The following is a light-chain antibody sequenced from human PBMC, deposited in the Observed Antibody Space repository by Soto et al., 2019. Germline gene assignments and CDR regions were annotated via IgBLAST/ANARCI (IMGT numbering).Light chain of an antibody. Sequence: DIQMTQSPSTLSASVGDRVTITCRASHSITNWLAWYQQKPGKAPKVLIYDVSTLGSGVPSRFSGSGSGTEFTLTISSLQHDDFATYYCQPYNNNFGQGTKVEIK. CDR2: DVS. V-gene: IGKV1-5*01. J-gene: IGKJ2*01. CDR3: QPYNNN. CDR1: HSITNW.